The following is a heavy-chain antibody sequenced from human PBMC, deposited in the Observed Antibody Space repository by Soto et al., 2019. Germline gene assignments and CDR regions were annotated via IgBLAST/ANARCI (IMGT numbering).Heavy chain of an antibody. J-gene: IGHJ6*02. CDR1: GFTFSNAW. V-gene: IGHV3-15*07. CDR3: TYYYGMDV. CDR2: IKSKTAGGTT. Sequence: GGSLRLSCAASGFTFSNAWMNWVRQAPGKGLEWVGRIKSKTAGGTTDYAAPVKGRFTISRDDSKNTLYLQMNSLKTEDTAVYYCTYYYGMDVWGQGTTVTVSS.